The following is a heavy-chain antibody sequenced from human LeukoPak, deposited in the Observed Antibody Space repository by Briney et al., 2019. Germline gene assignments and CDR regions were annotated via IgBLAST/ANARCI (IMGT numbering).Heavy chain of an antibody. CDR3: ARSGWPYYFDY. J-gene: IGHJ4*02. V-gene: IGHV3-74*01. CDR1: GFTFSSYW. CDR2: IHSDGSST. Sequence: GGSLRLSCAASGFTFSSYWMHWVRQAPGKGLVWVSRIHSDGSSTSYADSVRGRFTISRDDARSTLYLQMNSLRAEDTAVYYCARSGWPYYFDYWGQGTLVTVSS. D-gene: IGHD3-22*01.